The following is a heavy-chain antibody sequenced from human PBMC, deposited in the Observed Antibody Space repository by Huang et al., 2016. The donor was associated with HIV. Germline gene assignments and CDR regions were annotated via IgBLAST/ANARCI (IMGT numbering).Heavy chain of an antibody. Sequence: QVQLEQSGSELKKPGASVRISCRASGYTFTEDAMNWVRQAPGQGLEWLGWINTHTGKPTYAHGFKGRFVFSLDTSVSTAYLQISSLQTDDTAIYYCAGGIVVTSINWFDPWGQGTLVTVSS. CDR1: GYTFTEDA. CDR2: INTHTGKP. D-gene: IGHD2-21*02. CDR3: AGGIVVTSINWFDP. V-gene: IGHV7-4-1*02. J-gene: IGHJ5*02.